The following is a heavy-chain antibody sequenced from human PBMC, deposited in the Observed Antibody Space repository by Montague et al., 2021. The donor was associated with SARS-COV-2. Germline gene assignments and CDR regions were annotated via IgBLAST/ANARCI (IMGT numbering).Heavy chain of an antibody. Sequence: SLRLSCAASGFTVSTFDMTWVRQAPGKGLECVSVILSGGRTFYAASVKGRFTISRDDSTDPLYLHMNSLRGKDTAIYYCTKDWDYWGQGALVTVSS. V-gene: IGHV3-23*03. CDR3: TKDWDY. CDR2: ILSGGRT. J-gene: IGHJ4*02. CDR1: GFTVSTFD.